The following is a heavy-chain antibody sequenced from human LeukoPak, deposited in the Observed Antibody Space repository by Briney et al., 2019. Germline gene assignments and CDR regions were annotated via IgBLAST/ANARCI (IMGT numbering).Heavy chain of an antibody. D-gene: IGHD4-23*01. V-gene: IGHV3-30-3*01. J-gene: IGHJ3*02. Sequence: GGSLRLSCAASGFTFSSYAMHWVRQAPGKGLEWVAVISYDGSNKYYADSVKGRFTISRDKSKNTLYLQMNSLRPEDTAVYYCARDYGGNSGAFDIWGQGTMVTVSS. CDR1: GFTFSSYA. CDR2: ISYDGSNK. CDR3: ARDYGGNSGAFDI.